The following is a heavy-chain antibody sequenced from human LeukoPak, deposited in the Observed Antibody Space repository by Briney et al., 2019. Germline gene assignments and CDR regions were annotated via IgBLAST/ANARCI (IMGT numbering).Heavy chain of an antibody. J-gene: IGHJ4*02. CDR1: GFTFSSYW. V-gene: IGHV3-74*01. Sequence: GGSLRLSCAASGFTFSSYWMHWVRQAPGKGLVWVSRINSDGSSTSYADSVKGRFTISRDNAKNSLYLQMNSLRAEDTALYYCARVSDISVAAYFDYWGQGTLVTVSS. D-gene: IGHD6-19*01. CDR3: ARVSDISVAAYFDY. CDR2: INSDGSST.